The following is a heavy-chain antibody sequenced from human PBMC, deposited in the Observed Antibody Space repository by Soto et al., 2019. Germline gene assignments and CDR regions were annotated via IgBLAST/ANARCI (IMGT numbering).Heavy chain of an antibody. Sequence: GSLRLSCAASGLVFSSYAMSWVRQAPGKGLEWVSAISGSGTTAYYTDSVKGRFIFSRDNPKNTMYLQMNSLRAEDTAVYFCAKTTDGWFSAFEIWGQGTVVTVSS. V-gene: IGHV3-23*01. CDR1: GLVFSSYA. J-gene: IGHJ3*02. CDR3: AKTTDGWFSAFEI. CDR2: ISGSGTTA. D-gene: IGHD6-19*01.